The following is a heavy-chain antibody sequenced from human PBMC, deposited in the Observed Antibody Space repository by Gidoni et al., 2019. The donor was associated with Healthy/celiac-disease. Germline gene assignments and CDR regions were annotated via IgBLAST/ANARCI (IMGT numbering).Heavy chain of an antibody. CDR3: TRDGEVTGGAARL. D-gene: IGHD6-6*01. V-gene: IGHV3-49*03. CDR1: GFTFGDYA. J-gene: IGHJ4*02. Sequence: EVQLVESGGGLVQPGRSLRLSCTASGFTFGDYAMSWFRQAPGKGLEWVGFIRSKAYGGTTEYAASVKGRFTISRDDSKSIAYLQMNSLKTEDTAVYYCTRDGEVTGGAARLWGQGTLVTVSS. CDR2: IRSKAYGGTT.